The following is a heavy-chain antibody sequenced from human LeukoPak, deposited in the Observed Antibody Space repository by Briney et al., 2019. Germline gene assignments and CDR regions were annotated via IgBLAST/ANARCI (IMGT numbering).Heavy chain of an antibody. D-gene: IGHD3-10*01. V-gene: IGHV3-64D*08. Sequence: GGSLRLSCSASGFTFSTYPMHWVRQAPGKGLELVSTINIKGDDTYYADSVKGRFTISRDHSRKTLYLQMSGLRAEDTAVYYCVKDLRGGGYYTSFDYWGQGTLVTVSS. CDR2: INIKGDDT. J-gene: IGHJ4*02. CDR1: GFTFSTYP. CDR3: VKDLRGGGYYTSFDY.